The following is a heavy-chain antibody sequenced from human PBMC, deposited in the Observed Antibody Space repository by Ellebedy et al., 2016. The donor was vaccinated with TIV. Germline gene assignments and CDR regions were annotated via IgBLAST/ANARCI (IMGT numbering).Heavy chain of an antibody. D-gene: IGHD6-19*01. CDR3: ARGPAVAGSHFDY. CDR2: ISSSGSDT. J-gene: IGHJ4*02. CDR1: GFSFSDYY. Sequence: PGGSLRLSCAASGFSFSDYYMSWIRQVPGTGLEWLSYISSSGSDTNYADSVNGRFTISRDNAKNSLYLEMNSLKVEDTAVYYCARGPAVAGSHFDYWGQGTLVTVSS. V-gene: IGHV3-11*06.